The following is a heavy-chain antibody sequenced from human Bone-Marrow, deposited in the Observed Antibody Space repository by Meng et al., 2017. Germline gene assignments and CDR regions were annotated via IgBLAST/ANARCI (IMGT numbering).Heavy chain of an antibody. D-gene: IGHD2-21*02. CDR1: GGSVSSGSYY. CDR2: IDYSGST. Sequence: SETLSLTCTVSGGSVSSGSYYWSWIRQPPGKGLEWIGYIDYSGSTNYNPSLKSRVTISVDTSKNQFSLKLCSVTAADTAVYYCARRYIAYCGGDCYSGDAFDIWGQGTMVTVSS. J-gene: IGHJ3*02. V-gene: IGHV4-61*01. CDR3: ARRYIAYCGGDCYSGDAFDI.